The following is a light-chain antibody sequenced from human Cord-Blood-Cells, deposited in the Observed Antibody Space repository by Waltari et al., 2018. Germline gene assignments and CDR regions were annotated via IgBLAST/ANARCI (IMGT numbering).Light chain of an antibody. J-gene: IGKJ3*01. CDR3: QKYNSALT. CDR1: QGISNY. V-gene: IGKV1-27*01. CDR2: AAS. Sequence: DIQMTQSPSSLSASVGDRFTITCRASQGISNYLAWYQQKPGKVPKLLIYAASTLQSGVPSRFSGSGSGTDFTLTISSLQPEDVATYYCQKYNSALTFGPGTKVDIK.